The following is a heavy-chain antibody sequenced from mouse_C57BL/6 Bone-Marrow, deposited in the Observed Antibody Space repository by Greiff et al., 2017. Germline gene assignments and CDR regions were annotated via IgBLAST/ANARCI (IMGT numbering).Heavy chain of an antibody. J-gene: IGHJ2*01. CDR1: GFNIKDYY. D-gene: IGHD1-1*01. CDR2: IDPEDGDT. V-gene: IGHV14-2*01. Sequence: EVPLQQSGAELVKPGASVKLSCTASGFNIKDYYIHWVKQRTEQGLEWIGRIDPEDGDTNYAPKFQDKATITAATSSNTAYLQLSSLTSEDTAVYYCTRSLIYDGTNYCGQGPTLTVSS. CDR3: TRSLIYDGTNY.